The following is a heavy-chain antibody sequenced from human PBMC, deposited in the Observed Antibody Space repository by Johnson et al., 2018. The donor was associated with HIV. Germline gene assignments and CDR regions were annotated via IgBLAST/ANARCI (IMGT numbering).Heavy chain of an antibody. Sequence: EVQLLESGGGLVQPGGSLRLSCAASGFTFSSYWMSWVRQAPGKGLEWVANIKQDGSEKDYVDSVKGRFTISRDNSKNTLYLQMNSLRAEDTAVYYCARAGPYQYAFDIWGQGTMVTVSS. CDR3: ARAGPYQYAFDI. J-gene: IGHJ3*02. CDR2: IKQDGSEK. V-gene: IGHV3-7*01. CDR1: GFTFSSYW.